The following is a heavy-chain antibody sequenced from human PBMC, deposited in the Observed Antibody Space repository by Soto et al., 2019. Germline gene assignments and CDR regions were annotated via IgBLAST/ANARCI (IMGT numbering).Heavy chain of an antibody. CDR3: ARDKGRITMVRGGFDP. CDR2: ISSSSSYI. D-gene: IGHD3-10*01. CDR1: GFSFVSYW. Sequence: PGGSLRLSCAASGFSFVSYWMHWVRQVPGEGLAWVSSISSSSSYIYYADSVKGRFTISRDNAKNSLYLQMNSLRAEDTAVYYCARDKGRITMVRGGFDPWGQGTLVTVSS. J-gene: IGHJ5*02. V-gene: IGHV3-21*01.